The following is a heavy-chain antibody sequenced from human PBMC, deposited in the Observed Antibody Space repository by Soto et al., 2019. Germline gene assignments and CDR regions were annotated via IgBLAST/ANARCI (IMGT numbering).Heavy chain of an antibody. J-gene: IGHJ4*01. Sequence: QLQLQESGPGLVKPSETLSLTCNVSGNSINSRNYYWGWVRQPPGKGLEWIGNIYYGGSAYYNPSLRSRVTRSIDTSKNQFSLKLISVTAADTAVYYCDTMSGFLLPTMVGADFWGHGPLVTVSS. D-gene: IGHD3-10*01. CDR2: IYYGGSA. V-gene: IGHV4-39*01. CDR3: DTMSGFLLPTMVGADF. CDR1: GNSINSRNYY.